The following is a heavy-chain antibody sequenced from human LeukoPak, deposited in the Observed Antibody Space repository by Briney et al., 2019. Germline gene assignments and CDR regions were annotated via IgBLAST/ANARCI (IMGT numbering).Heavy chain of an antibody. D-gene: IGHD3-22*01. CDR2: LYRGGST. Sequence: GGSLRLSCAASGFTVSSNYMSCVRAAPGKGLEGGAVLYRGGSTYYADSVKGRFTISRDNSKHTLYLQMNSLRAEDTAVYYCAREASSGYSFDYWGQGALVTVSS. CDR3: AREASSGYSFDY. V-gene: IGHV3-53*01. CDR1: GFTVSSNY. J-gene: IGHJ4*02.